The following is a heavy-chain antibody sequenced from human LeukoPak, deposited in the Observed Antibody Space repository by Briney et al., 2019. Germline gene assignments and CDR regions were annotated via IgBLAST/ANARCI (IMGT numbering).Heavy chain of an antibody. V-gene: IGHV4-30-4*01. D-gene: IGHD1-26*01. CDR2: IYYSGST. CDR3: ARELGGVDRAFDY. J-gene: IGHJ4*02. Sequence: SETLSLTCTVSGGSISSGDYYWRWIRQPPGRGLEWIGYIYYSGSTYYNPSLKSRVTISVDTSKNQFSLKLSSVTAADTAVYYCARELGGVDRAFDYWGQGTLVTVSS. CDR1: GGSISSGDYY.